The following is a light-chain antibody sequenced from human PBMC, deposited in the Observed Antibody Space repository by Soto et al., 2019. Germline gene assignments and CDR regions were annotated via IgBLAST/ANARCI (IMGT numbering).Light chain of an antibody. CDR1: QSVASNS. J-gene: IGKJ2*01. V-gene: IGKV3-20*01. CDR3: QSDDSSPYT. Sequence: ETVLTQSPGTLSLSPGETATLSCRASQSVASNSLAWYQQKPGQAPRLLVYGASGRATDIPDRFSGRGSGTDFTLTINRLEPEDFAVYYCQSDDSSPYTFGQGTKLEIK. CDR2: GAS.